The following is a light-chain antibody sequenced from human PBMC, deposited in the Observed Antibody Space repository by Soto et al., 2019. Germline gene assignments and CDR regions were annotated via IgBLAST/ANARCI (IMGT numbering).Light chain of an antibody. CDR1: QSVGSNY. V-gene: IGKV3-20*01. CDR3: HQYCGSVQT. J-gene: IGKJ1*01. CDR2: GAS. Sequence: EIVLTQFPGTLSLSPGERATLSCRASQSVGSNYLAWYQQRPGQPPNLLIFGASHRAPDIPDRFSGSGSGTDFTLTISRLEPEDFAVYYCHQYCGSVQTFGQVTKV.